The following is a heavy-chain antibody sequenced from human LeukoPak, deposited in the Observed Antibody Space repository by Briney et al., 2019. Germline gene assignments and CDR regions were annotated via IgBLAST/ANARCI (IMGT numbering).Heavy chain of an antibody. CDR3: ARVPGSYYDFWSGYYVEY. Sequence: GGSLRLSCAASGFTFSSYWMSWVRQAPGKGLEWVANIKQDGSEKYYVDSVKGRFTISRDNAKNSLYLQMDSLRAEDTAVYYCARVPGSYYDFWSGYYVEYWGQGTLVTVSS. D-gene: IGHD3-3*01. J-gene: IGHJ4*02. V-gene: IGHV3-7*01. CDR2: IKQDGSEK. CDR1: GFTFSSYW.